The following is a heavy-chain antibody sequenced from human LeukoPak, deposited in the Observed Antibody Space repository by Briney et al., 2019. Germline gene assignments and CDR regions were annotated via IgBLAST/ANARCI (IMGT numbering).Heavy chain of an antibody. CDR1: GFTFSSYW. CDR2: INSDGSST. CDR3: ARHLESGTYYAPFDY. V-gene: IGHV3-74*01. J-gene: IGHJ4*02. D-gene: IGHD3-10*01. Sequence: GGSLRLSCAASGFTFSSYWMHWVRQAPGKGLVWVSRINSDGSSTSYADSVKGRFTISRDNAKNTLYLQMNSLRAEDTAVYYCARHLESGTYYAPFDYWGQGTLVTVSS.